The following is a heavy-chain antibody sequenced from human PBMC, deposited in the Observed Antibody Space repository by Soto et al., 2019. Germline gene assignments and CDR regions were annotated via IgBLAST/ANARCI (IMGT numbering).Heavy chain of an antibody. CDR2: IYHSGST. CDR3: ARRDGDYLGVGYFDF. V-gene: IGHV4-30-2*01. Sequence: SETLSLTCAVSGGSISSGGYSWSWIRQPPGKGLEWIGYIYHSGSTYYNPSLKSRVTISVDRSKNQFSLKLSSVTAADTAVYYCARRDGDYLGVGYFDFWGQGSMVTVSS. J-gene: IGHJ4*02. D-gene: IGHD4-17*01. CDR1: GGSISSGGYS.